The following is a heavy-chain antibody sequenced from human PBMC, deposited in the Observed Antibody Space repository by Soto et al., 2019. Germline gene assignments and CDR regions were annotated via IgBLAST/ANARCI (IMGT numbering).Heavy chain of an antibody. CDR3: AREPSP. J-gene: IGHJ5*02. CDR1: VGSISSGGYS. Sequence: QLQLQESGSGLVKPSQTLSLTCAVSVGSISSGGYSWSWFRQPPGKGLEWIGYIYHNRNTYYNPSLQSRVLISVDRSKYQLTLKLSSVTAAETAMYYCAREPSPWGQGTLVTVSS. CDR2: IYHNRNT. V-gene: IGHV4-30-2*01.